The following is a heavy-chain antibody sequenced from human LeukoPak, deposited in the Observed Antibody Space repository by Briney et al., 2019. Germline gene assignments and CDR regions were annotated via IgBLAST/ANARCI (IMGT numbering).Heavy chain of an antibody. D-gene: IGHD6-6*01. CDR1: GGSISSSSYY. J-gene: IGHJ4*02. CDR2: IYYSGST. CDR3: ARLGSSSDY. V-gene: IGHV4-39*01. Sequence: PSETLSLTCTVSGGSISSSSYYWGWIRQPPGKGLEWIGSIYYSGSTYHNPSLKRRVTISVDTSKNQFSLKLSSVTAADTAVYYCARLGSSSDYWGQGTLVTVSS.